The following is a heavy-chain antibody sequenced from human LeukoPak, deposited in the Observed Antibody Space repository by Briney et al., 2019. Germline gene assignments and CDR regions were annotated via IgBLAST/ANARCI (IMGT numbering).Heavy chain of an antibody. CDR1: GGSIRSYY. V-gene: IGHV4-59*01. CDR3: ARQEQQLIYNWFDP. J-gene: IGHJ5*02. D-gene: IGHD6-13*01. Sequence: SETLSLTCTVSGGSIRSYYWSWIRQPPGKGLEWIGYIYYSGNTNYNPSLKSRLTISIDTSKNQFSLKLSSVTAADTAVYYCARQEQQLIYNWFDPWGQGTLVTVSS. CDR2: IYYSGNT.